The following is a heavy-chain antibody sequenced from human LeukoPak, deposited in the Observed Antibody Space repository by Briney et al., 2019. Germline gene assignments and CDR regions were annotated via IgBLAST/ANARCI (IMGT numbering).Heavy chain of an antibody. CDR3: ARSQEVAATPEFSFGY. J-gene: IGHJ4*02. Sequence: GRSLRLSCAASGFTFSSYAMHWVRQAPGKGLEWVAVISYDGSNKYYADSVKGRFTISRDNSKNTLYLQMNSLRAEDTAVYYCARSQEVAATPEFSFGYWGQGTLVTVSS. V-gene: IGHV3-30-3*01. D-gene: IGHD2-15*01. CDR2: ISYDGSNK. CDR1: GFTFSSYA.